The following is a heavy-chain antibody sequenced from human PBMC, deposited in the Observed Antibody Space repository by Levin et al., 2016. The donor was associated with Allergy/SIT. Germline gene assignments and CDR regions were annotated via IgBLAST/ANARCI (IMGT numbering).Heavy chain of an antibody. CDR3: TRYAGQVAVDAFDI. CDR1: GFRFDDYA. Sequence: GGSLRLSCGASGFRFDDYAMHWVRLFPGKGLEWVSGITLNGGIVDYADSVKGRFTISRDLSKNTLYLQMNSLRDDDTAVYYCTRYAGQVAVDAFDIWGQGTSVTVSS. D-gene: IGHD5-18*01. V-gene: IGHV3-9*01. CDR2: ITLNGGIV. J-gene: IGHJ3*02.